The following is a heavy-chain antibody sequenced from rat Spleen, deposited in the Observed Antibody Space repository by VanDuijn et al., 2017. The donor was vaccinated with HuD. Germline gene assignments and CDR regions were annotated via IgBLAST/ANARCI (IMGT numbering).Heavy chain of an antibody. V-gene: IGHV5-19*01. CDR3: ATAGTRISRFAY. Sequence: EVQLVESGGGLVLPGRSLKLSCAASGFIFSKYDMVWVRQTPTKGLEWVASISTGGGITDYRDSVKGRFAISRDIAKSTLYLQMDSLGSEDTATYYCATAGTRISRFAYWGQGTLVTVSS. CDR1: GFIFSKYD. D-gene: IGHD1-4*01. CDR2: ISTGGGIT. J-gene: IGHJ3*01.